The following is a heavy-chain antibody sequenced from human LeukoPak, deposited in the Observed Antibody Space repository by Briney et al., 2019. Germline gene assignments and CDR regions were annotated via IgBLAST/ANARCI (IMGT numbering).Heavy chain of an antibody. CDR2: IKKDGSEK. CDR3: ATYTNWVAGDV. CDR1: GFTFSDSW. J-gene: IGHJ6*02. D-gene: IGHD7-27*01. V-gene: IGHV3-7*01. Sequence: GGSLRLSCVASGFTFSDSWMSWVRQAPGKGVEWVADIKKDGSEKDYVDSVKGRFTISRDNAKNSLYLQMDSLRAEDTAGYYCATYTNWVAGDVWGQGTTVSVSS.